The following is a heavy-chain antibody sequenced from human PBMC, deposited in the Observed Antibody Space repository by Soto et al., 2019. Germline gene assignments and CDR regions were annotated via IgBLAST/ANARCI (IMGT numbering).Heavy chain of an antibody. CDR1: DHTFTYYG. CDR3: AATGGHYFGLDV. Sequence: QVQLLQSGGEVKKPGASVTVSCNSSDHTFTYYGINWVRLAPGQGLEWMGWISGYNGNTKYAQKFQDRVTMSADTSTRTAYMEMRSLTSDDTAVYFCAATGGHYFGLDVWGQGTTVTVSS. CDR2: ISGYNGNT. V-gene: IGHV1-18*01. J-gene: IGHJ6*02. D-gene: IGHD2-8*02.